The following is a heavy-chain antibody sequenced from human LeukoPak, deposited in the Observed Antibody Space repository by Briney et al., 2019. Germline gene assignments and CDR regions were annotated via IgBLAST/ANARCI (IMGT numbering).Heavy chain of an antibody. Sequence: SETLSLTCAVYGGSFSGYYWSWIRQPPGKGLEWIGEINHSGSTNYNPSLKSRVTISVDTSKNQFSLKLSSVTAADTAVYYCASYDILTGYYRDWGQGTLVTVSS. CDR1: GGSFSGYY. V-gene: IGHV4-34*01. CDR3: ASYDILTGYYRD. CDR2: INHSGST. J-gene: IGHJ4*02. D-gene: IGHD3-9*01.